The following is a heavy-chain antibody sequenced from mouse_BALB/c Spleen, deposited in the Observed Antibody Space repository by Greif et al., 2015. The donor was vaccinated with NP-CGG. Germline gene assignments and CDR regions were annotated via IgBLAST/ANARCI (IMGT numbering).Heavy chain of an antibody. CDR3: TRYGNYPYYFDY. CDR1: GYTFTSYY. Sequence: VQLQQSGAELVKPGASVKLSCKASGYTFTSYYMYWVKQRPGQGLEWIGEINPSNGGTNFNEKFKSKATLTVDKSSSTAYMQLSSLTSEDSAVYYCTRYGNYPYYFDYWGQGTTLTVSS. CDR2: INPSNGGT. D-gene: IGHD2-1*01. V-gene: IGHV1S81*02. J-gene: IGHJ2*01.